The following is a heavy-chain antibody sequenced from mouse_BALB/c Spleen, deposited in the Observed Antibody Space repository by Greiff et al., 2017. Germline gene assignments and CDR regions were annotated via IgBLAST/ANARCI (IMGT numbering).Heavy chain of an antibody. CDR1: GFTFSSYG. J-gene: IGHJ4*01. CDR2: ISSGGSYT. D-gene: IGHD2-2*01. CDR3: ARRGYGYDY. Sequence: DVKLVESGGDLVKPGGSLKLSCAASGFTFSSYGMSWVRQTPDKRLEWVATISSGGSYTYYPDSVKGRFTISRDNAKNTLYLQMSSLKSEDTAMYYCARRGYGYDYWGQGTSVTVSS. V-gene: IGHV5-6*02.